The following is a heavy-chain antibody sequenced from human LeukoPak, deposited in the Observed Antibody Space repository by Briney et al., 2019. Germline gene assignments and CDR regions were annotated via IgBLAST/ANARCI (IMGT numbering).Heavy chain of an antibody. D-gene: IGHD5-12*01. CDR1: GYTFTSYD. Sequence: ASVKVSCKASGYTFTSYDINWVRQAPGQGLEWMGWMNRNSGNTGYAQKFQSRVTITRNTSISTAYMELSSLRSEDTAVYYSARGAGTNRKYSGYGDFDYWGQGTLVTVSS. V-gene: IGHV1-8*03. J-gene: IGHJ4*02. CDR2: MNRNSGNT. CDR3: ARGAGTNRKYSGYGDFDY.